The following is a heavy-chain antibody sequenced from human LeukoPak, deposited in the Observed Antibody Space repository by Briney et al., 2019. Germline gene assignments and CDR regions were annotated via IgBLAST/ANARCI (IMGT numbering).Heavy chain of an antibody. CDR2: IYTSGST. D-gene: IGHD6-13*01. CDR1: GGSISSYY. Sequence: SETLSLTCTVSGGSISSYYWSWIRQPAGKGLEWIGRIYTSGSTNYNPSLKSRVTMSVDTSKNQFSLKLSSVTAADTAVYYCATWIAAAGYYAFDIWGQGTMGTVSS. V-gene: IGHV4-4*07. J-gene: IGHJ3*02. CDR3: ATWIAAAGYYAFDI.